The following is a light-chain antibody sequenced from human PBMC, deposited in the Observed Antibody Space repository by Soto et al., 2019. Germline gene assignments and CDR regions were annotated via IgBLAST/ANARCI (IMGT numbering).Light chain of an antibody. Sequence: QSVLAQPASVSGSPGQSITISCTGTTSYVGGYNYVSWYQRHPGKAPKLMIYDVSNRPLGVSNRFSGSKSGNTASLTISGLQAEDEADYYCSSYTTSSTVLFGGGTKVTVL. CDR2: DVS. V-gene: IGLV2-14*01. CDR3: SSYTTSSTVL. J-gene: IGLJ2*01. CDR1: TSYVGGYNY.